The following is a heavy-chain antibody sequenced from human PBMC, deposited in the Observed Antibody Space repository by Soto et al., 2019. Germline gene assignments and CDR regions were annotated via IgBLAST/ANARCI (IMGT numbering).Heavy chain of an antibody. CDR2: ISYDGRIK. CDR1: GFTFSSYA. V-gene: IGHV3-30*04. Sequence: PRGSLRLSCAASGFTFSSYAMHCVRQAPGKGLEWVALISYDGRIKYYADSVRGRFSISRDNSKNTLYLQMNSLRTEDTAVYYCARDHAPVAGTPLPGYWGQGSHVTASS. D-gene: IGHD6-19*01. CDR3: ARDHAPVAGTPLPGY. J-gene: IGHJ4*02.